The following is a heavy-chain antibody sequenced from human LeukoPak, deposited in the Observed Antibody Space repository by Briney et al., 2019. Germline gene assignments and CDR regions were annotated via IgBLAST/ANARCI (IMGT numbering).Heavy chain of an antibody. CDR3: ARGTPSDVDTAMVPEISFDY. D-gene: IGHD5-18*01. J-gene: IGHJ4*02. CDR2: INPNSGGT. Sequence: ASVKVSCKASGYTFTGYYMHWVRQAPGQGLEWMGWINPNSGGTNYAQKFQGWVTMTRDTSISTAYMELSRLRSDDTAVYYCARGTPSDVDTAMVPEISFDYWGQGTLVTVSS. V-gene: IGHV1-2*04. CDR1: GYTFTGYY.